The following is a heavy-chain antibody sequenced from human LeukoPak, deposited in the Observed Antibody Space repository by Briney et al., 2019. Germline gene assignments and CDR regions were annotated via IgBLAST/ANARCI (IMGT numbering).Heavy chain of an antibody. CDR1: GFTFSTYV. J-gene: IGHJ4*02. V-gene: IGHV3-64D*06. CDR3: VRGTGY. Sequence: GGSLRLSCSVSGFTFSTYVMHWVRQAPGKGLEYVSAISSNGDNTYYPDFVKGRFTISRDNSKNTLYLQMSSLRADDTAVYYCVRGTGYWGQGTLVTVSS. CDR2: ISSNGDNT.